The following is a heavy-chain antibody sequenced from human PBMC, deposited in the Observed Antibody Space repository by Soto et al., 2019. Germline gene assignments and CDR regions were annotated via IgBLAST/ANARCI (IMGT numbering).Heavy chain of an antibody. CDR1: GYTLTELS. D-gene: IGHD3-16*01. J-gene: IGHJ3*02. CDR2: FDPEDGET. Sequence: ASVKVSCKVSGYTLTELSMHWVRQAPGKGLEWMGGFDPEDGETIYAQKFQGRVTMTEDTSTDTAYMELSSLRSEDTAVYYCATFEDSMINPPGALDICGQGTMVTVSS. V-gene: IGHV1-24*01. CDR3: ATFEDSMINPPGALDI.